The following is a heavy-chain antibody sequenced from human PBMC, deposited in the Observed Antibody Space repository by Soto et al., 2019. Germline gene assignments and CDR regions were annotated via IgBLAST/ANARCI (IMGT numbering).Heavy chain of an antibody. V-gene: IGHV1-8*01. D-gene: IGHD2-15*01. Sequence: ASVKVSSKASRYTFTSYDINWVRQATGQGLEWMGWMNPNSGNTGYAQKFQGRVTMTRNTSISTAYMELSSLRSEDTAVYFCARSSRKYCSGGSCYSDYWGQGTLVTVSS. CDR2: MNPNSGNT. CDR3: ARSSRKYCSGGSCYSDY. CDR1: RYTFTSYD. J-gene: IGHJ4*02.